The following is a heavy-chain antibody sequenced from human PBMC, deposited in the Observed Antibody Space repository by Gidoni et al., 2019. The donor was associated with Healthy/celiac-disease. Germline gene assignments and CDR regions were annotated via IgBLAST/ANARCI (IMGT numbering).Heavy chain of an antibody. CDR1: GFTFSSYG. Sequence: QVQLVESGGGVVQPGRSLRLSCAASGFTFSSYGMHWVRQAPGKGLEWVAVISYDGSNKYYADSVKGRFTISRDNSKNTLYLQMNSLRAEDTAVYYCAKAKPTTGIVDYWGQGTLVTVSS. J-gene: IGHJ4*02. CDR2: ISYDGSNK. D-gene: IGHD1-26*01. CDR3: AKAKPTTGIVDY. V-gene: IGHV3-30*18.